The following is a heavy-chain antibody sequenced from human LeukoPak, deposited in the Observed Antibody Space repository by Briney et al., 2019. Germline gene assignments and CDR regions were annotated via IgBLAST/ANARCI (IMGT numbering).Heavy chain of an antibody. CDR2: ISSFSGTI. Sequence: GGSLRLSCVASGITFSSYSMNWVRQAPGKGLEWVSYISSFSGTINYADSVKGRFTISRDNAKNSLYLQMNSLRAEDTAVYYCAELGITMIGGVWGKGTTVTISS. CDR1: GITFSSYS. J-gene: IGHJ6*04. CDR3: AELGITMIGGV. D-gene: IGHD3-10*02. V-gene: IGHV3-48*01.